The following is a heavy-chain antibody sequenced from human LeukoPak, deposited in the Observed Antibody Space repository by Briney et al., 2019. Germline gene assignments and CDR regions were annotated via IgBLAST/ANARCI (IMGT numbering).Heavy chain of an antibody. Sequence: GASVKVSCKVSGYTLTELSMHWVRQGPGKGLEWMGGFDPEDGETIYAQKFQGRVTMTEDTSTDTAYMELSSLRSEDTAVYYCATDSSGQWFAFDIWGQGTMVTVSS. CDR3: ATDSSGQWFAFDI. D-gene: IGHD3-22*01. J-gene: IGHJ3*02. CDR2: FDPEDGET. V-gene: IGHV1-24*01. CDR1: GYTLTELS.